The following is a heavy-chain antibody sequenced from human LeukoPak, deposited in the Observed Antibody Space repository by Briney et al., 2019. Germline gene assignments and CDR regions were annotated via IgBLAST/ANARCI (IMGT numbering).Heavy chain of an antibody. J-gene: IGHJ4*02. Sequence: GGSLRLSCAASGFTFSSYSINWVRQAPGKGLEWLSSISGSSDYIYYAASVKGRFTISRDNAKNSLYLQMNSLRAEDTAVYYCARDDYGGNDYFDYWGQGTLVTVSS. CDR1: GFTFSSYS. CDR2: ISGSSDYI. V-gene: IGHV3-21*01. D-gene: IGHD4-23*01. CDR3: ARDDYGGNDYFDY.